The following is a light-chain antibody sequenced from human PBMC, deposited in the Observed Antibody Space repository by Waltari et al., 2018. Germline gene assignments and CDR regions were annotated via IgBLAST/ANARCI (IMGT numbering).Light chain of an antibody. CDR1: QSVGYY. J-gene: IGKJ4*01. V-gene: IGKV3-11*01. CDR3: LQRSNRPLT. Sequence: IVLTQSPDTLSFSPGERATLSCGASQSVGYYLAWYQHKPGQAPRLLIHDASVRATGIPARFSGSGSGTDFTLTISRLEAEDFAVYFCLQRSNRPLTFGGGTKVEIK. CDR2: DAS.